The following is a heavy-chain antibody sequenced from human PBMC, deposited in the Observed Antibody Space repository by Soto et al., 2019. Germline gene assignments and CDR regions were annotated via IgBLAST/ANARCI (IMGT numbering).Heavy chain of an antibody. CDR2: ISGSGGST. V-gene: IGHV3-23*01. J-gene: IGHJ5*02. D-gene: IGHD3-3*01. CDR1: GFTFSSYA. Sequence: GGSLRLSCAASGFTFSSYAMSWVRQAPGKGLEWVSAISGSGGSTYYADSVKGRFTISRDNSKNTLYLQMNSLRAEDTAVYYCAKVSPRGAFGVVIIQRWFDPWGQGTLVTVSS. CDR3: AKVSPRGAFGVVIIQRWFDP.